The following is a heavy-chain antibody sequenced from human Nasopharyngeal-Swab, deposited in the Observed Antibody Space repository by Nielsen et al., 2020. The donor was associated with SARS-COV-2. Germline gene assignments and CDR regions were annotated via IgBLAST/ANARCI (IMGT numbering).Heavy chain of an antibody. CDR1: GFTFSSYA. V-gene: IGHV3-23*01. J-gene: IGHJ4*02. Sequence: GESLKISCAASGFTFSSYAMSWVRQAPGKGLEWVSAISDSGGSTYYADSVKGRFTISRDNSKNTLYLQMNSLRAEDTAVYYCAKDVVRGVRFYWGQGTLVTVSS. D-gene: IGHD3-10*01. CDR2: ISDSGGST. CDR3: AKDVVRGVRFY.